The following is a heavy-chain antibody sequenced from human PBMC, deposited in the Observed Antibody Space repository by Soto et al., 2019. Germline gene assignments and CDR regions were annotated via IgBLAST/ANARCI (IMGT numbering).Heavy chain of an antibody. CDR2: MNPNSGNT. D-gene: IGHD3-10*01. Sequence: GASVKVSCKASGYTFTSYDINWVRQATGQGLEWMGWMNPNSGNTGYAQKFQGRVTMTRNTSISTAYMELSSLRSEDTAVYYCARGGVFFFAAPTNPFDYWGQGPLVTVS. V-gene: IGHV1-8*01. CDR1: GYTFTSYD. CDR3: ARGGVFFFAAPTNPFDY. J-gene: IGHJ4*02.